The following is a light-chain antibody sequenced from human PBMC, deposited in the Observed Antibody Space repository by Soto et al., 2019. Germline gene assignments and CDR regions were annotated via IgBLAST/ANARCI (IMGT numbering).Light chain of an antibody. CDR3: QQAYGAPPT. Sequence: IQLTQSPSSLSASVGDRVTITCRASPAIASFLAWDQQKPGTAPKLLIYGASTLQSGVPSRFSGSRSGTDYTLTIASLQPEDFATYYCQQAYGAPPTFGQGTKVDIK. V-gene: IGKV1-9*01. CDR2: GAS. J-gene: IGKJ1*01. CDR1: PAIASF.